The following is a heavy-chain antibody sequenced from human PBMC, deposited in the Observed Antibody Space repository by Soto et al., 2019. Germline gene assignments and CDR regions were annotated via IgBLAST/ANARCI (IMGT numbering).Heavy chain of an antibody. J-gene: IGHJ4*02. CDR3: ARGAYYSDY. Sequence: EVPLVESGGGLVKPGGSLRHSCAASGLTFSNDWMHWVRQAPGKGLEWVGRIKSKTDGGTTDYAAPVKGRFTISRDDSKNTLKLQMNSLKTEDTAVYYCARGAYYSDYWGQGTLVTVSS. CDR1: GLTFSNDW. V-gene: IGHV3-15*07. CDR2: IKSKTDGGTT.